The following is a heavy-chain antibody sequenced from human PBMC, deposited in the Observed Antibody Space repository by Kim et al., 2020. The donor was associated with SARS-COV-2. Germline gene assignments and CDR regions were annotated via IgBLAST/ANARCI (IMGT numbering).Heavy chain of an antibody. CDR3: ARWVGTAVRKVYYYGMYV. J-gene: IGHJ6*01. CDR1: GYTFTGYY. CDR2: INPNSGGT. Sequence: ASVKVSCQASGYTFTGYYMHWVRQAPGQGLEWMGRINPNSGGTNYAQKFQGRVTMTRDTSISTAYMELSRLRSDDTAVYYCARWVGTAVRKVYYYGMYVTGQGDTGTASS. V-gene: IGHV1-2*06. D-gene: IGHD3-10*01.